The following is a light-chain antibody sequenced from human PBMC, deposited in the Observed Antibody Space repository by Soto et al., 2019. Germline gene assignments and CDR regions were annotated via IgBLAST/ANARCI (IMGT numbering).Light chain of an antibody. V-gene: IGKV3D-20*02. J-gene: IGKJ5*01. Sequence: DIVLTQSPGTLSVSPGDRATLSCRASESVTSTYLAWFQQKPGQAPRLLIYGASSRATGIPDRFSGSGSGTDFTLTISSLEPEDFAVYYCQQRSNWQVTFGQGTRLEIK. CDR2: GAS. CDR1: ESVTSTY. CDR3: QQRSNWQVT.